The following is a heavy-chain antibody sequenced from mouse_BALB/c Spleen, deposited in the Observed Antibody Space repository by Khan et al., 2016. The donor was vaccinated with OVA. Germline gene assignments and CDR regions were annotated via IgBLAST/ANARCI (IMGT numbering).Heavy chain of an antibody. Sequence: QVQLKESGPGLVAPSQSLSITCTVSGLSLTNYGISWIRPPPGKGLAWLGVLWGDGCTHYHSALISRLSINKDNSKRQGCLKLNRLQTEDTATYDGAIIYYGYDWFTYWGQGTLVTVSA. CDR2: LWGDGCT. D-gene: IGHD2-2*01. CDR1: GLSLTNYG. J-gene: IGHJ3*01. CDR3: AIIYYGYDWFTY. V-gene: IGHV2-3*01.